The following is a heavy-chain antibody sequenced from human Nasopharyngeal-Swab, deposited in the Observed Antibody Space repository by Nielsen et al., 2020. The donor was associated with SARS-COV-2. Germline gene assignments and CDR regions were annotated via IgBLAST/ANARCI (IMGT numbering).Heavy chain of an antibody. CDR2: ISSSGSTI. Sequence: GESLKISCAASGFTFSDYYMSWIRQAPGKGLEWVSYISSSGSTIYYADSVKGRFTISRDNAKNSLYLQMNSLRAEDTAVYYCARVGYCSGGSCQDYWGQGTLVTVPS. CDR3: ARVGYCSGGSCQDY. J-gene: IGHJ4*02. V-gene: IGHV3-11*04. D-gene: IGHD2-15*01. CDR1: GFTFSDYY.